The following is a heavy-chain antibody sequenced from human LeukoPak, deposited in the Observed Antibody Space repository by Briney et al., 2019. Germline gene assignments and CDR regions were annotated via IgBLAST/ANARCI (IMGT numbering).Heavy chain of an antibody. J-gene: IGHJ4*02. CDR2: ILYDRFNK. Sequence: GGSLRLSCAASGFTFSSYGMHWVRQAPGKGLEWVAVILYDRFNKYYADSVRGRFTISRDNSKNTTYLQLNSLRAEDTAVYYCARDKIVGATNFDYWGQGTLVTVSS. CDR3: ARDKIVGATNFDY. V-gene: IGHV3-30*03. CDR1: GFTFSSYG. D-gene: IGHD1-26*01.